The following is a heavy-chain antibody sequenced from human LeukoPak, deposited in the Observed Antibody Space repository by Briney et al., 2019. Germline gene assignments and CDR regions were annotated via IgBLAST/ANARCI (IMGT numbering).Heavy chain of an antibody. CDR3: VKALPLRDCGGDCYSAAHYFDY. CDR2: ISSNGGST. Sequence: PGGSLRLSCAASGLTFSSYAMHWVRQAPGKGLEYVSAISSNGGSTYYADSVKGRFTISRDNSKNTLYLQMSSLRAEDTAVYYCVKALPLRDCGGDCYSAAHYFDYWGQGTLVTVSS. V-gene: IGHV3-64D*06. CDR1: GLTFSSYA. J-gene: IGHJ4*02. D-gene: IGHD2-21*02.